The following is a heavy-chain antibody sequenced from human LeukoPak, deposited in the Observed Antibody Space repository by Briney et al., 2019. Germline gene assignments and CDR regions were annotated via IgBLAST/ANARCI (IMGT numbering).Heavy chain of an antibody. D-gene: IGHD2-15*01. J-gene: IGHJ5*02. CDR2: FDPEDGET. V-gene: IGHV1-24*01. CDR1: GYTLTELS. CDR3: ATDVAGIGPYNWFDP. Sequence: ASVKVSCKVSGYTLTELSMHWVRQAPGKGLEWMGGFDPEDGETIYAQKFQGRVTMTEDTSTDTAYMELSSLRSEDTAVYYCATDVAGIGPYNWFDPGGQGTLVTVSS.